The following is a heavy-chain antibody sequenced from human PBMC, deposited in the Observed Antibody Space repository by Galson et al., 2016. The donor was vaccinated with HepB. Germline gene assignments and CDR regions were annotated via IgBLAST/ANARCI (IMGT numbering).Heavy chain of an antibody. CDR1: GFTFSSYW. J-gene: IGHJ4*02. Sequence: SLRLSCAASGFTFSSYWMHWGRQVPGKGLVTVARTNTDGSDTGYADSVKGRFTISRDNAKNTLYLQTNTLRAEDTAVYYCARDYLTYTGSYLYSWGQGTLVTVSS. CDR3: ARDYLTYTGSYLYS. V-gene: IGHV3-74*01. CDR2: TNTDGSDT. D-gene: IGHD1-26*01.